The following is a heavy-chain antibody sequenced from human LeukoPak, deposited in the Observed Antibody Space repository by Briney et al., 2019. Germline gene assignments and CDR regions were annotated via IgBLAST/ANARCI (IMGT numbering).Heavy chain of an antibody. CDR2: IKQDGSEK. D-gene: IGHD2/OR15-2a*01. V-gene: IGHV3-7*04. J-gene: IGHJ4*02. CDR3: ARGPTRANSSDF. CDR1: GFAFSSYW. Sequence: GGSLRLSCVVSGFAFSSYWMTWVRQAPGKGLEWVANIKQDGSEKYYVDSVKGRFTISRDNAKNSLYLQMNSLRAEDTAVYYCARGPTRANSSDFWGQGTLVTVSS.